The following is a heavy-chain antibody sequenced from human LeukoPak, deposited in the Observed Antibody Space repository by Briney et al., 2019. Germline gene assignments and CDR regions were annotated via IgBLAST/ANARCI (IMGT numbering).Heavy chain of an antibody. Sequence: GGSLRLSCAASGFTFSSYGMHWVRQAPGKGLEWVAFIRYDGSNKYYADSVKGRFTISRDNSKNTLYLQMNSLRAEDTAVYYCARGGIITSYAFEIWSQGTMVTVSS. V-gene: IGHV3-30*02. D-gene: IGHD3-10*01. CDR1: GFTFSSYG. J-gene: IGHJ3*02. CDR3: ARGGIITSYAFEI. CDR2: IRYDGSNK.